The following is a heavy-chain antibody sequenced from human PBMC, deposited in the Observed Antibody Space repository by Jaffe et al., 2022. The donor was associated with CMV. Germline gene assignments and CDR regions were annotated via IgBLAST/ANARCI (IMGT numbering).Heavy chain of an antibody. CDR1: GYTFTSYY. CDR3: ARDWPLGYSSSYLGVLLGY. CDR2: INPSGGST. V-gene: IGHV1-46*01. D-gene: IGHD6-13*01. J-gene: IGHJ4*02. Sequence: QVQLVQSGAEVKKPGASVKVSCKASGYTFTSYYMHWVRQAPGQGLEWMGIINPSGGSTSYAQKFQGRVTMTRDTSTSTVYMELSSLRSEDTAVYYCARDWPLGYSSSYLGVLLGYWGQGTLVTVSS.